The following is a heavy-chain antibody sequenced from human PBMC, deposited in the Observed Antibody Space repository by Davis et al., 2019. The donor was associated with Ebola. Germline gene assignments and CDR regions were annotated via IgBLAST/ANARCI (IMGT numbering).Heavy chain of an antibody. Sequence: GGSLRLSCAASGFTISTYWMNWVRQVPGKGLEWVANIKQDGSVKYYVDSVKGRFTISRDNAKNSLYLEMNSLRAEDTAVYYCVREVTSSCYDWGQGTLVTVSS. CDR1: GFTISTYW. CDR2: IKQDGSVK. D-gene: IGHD6-13*01. V-gene: IGHV3-7*01. CDR3: VREVTSSCYD. J-gene: IGHJ4*02.